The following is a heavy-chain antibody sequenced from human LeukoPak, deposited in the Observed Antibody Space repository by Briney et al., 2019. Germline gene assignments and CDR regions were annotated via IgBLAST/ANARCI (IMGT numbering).Heavy chain of an antibody. V-gene: IGHV1-8*01. CDR3: ARVGSSSWYGDY. J-gene: IGHJ4*02. D-gene: IGHD6-13*01. CDR2: MNPNSGNT. Sequence: GASVKVSCKASGYTFTSYDINWVRQATGQGLEWMGWMNPNSGNTGYAQKFQGRVTMTRNTSISTAYMELRSLRSDDTAVYYCARVGSSSWYGDYWGQGTLVTVSS. CDR1: GYTFTSYD.